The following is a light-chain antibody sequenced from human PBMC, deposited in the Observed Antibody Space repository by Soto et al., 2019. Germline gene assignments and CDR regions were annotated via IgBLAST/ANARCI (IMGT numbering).Light chain of an antibody. Sequence: DIQMTQSPSTLSASVGDRVTITCRASQSISSWLAWYQQKPGKAPKLLSYDASSLESGVPSRFSGSGSGTEFTLTISSLQPDEFATYYCQQYNSYSRLTFGAGTKVDIK. CDR1: QSISSW. CDR3: QQYNSYSRLT. V-gene: IGKV1-5*01. J-gene: IGKJ3*01. CDR2: DAS.